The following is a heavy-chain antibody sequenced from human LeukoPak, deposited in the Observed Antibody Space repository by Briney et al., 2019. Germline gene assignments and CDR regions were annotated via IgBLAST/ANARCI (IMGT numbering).Heavy chain of an antibody. D-gene: IGHD3-10*01. Sequence: GGSLRLSCAASGFTFSSYGMHWVRQAPGKGLEWVAVIWYDGSNKYYADSVKGRFTISRDNSKNTLYLQMNSLRAEDTAVYYCATYGSGSYSSYETDYWGQGTLVTVSS. CDR1: GFTFSSYG. CDR2: IWYDGSNK. CDR3: ATYGSGSYSSYETDY. J-gene: IGHJ4*02. V-gene: IGHV3-33*01.